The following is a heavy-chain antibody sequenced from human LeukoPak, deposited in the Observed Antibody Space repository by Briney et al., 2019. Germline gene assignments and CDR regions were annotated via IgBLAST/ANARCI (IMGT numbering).Heavy chain of an antibody. Sequence: GESLKISCKGSGYSFTSYWIGWVRQIPGKGLEWMGIIYPGDSDTRYSPSFQGQVTISADKSISTAYLQWSSLKASDTAMYYCARHSRRSYYYYGMDVWGQGTTVTVSS. CDR1: GYSFTSYW. CDR2: IYPGDSDT. J-gene: IGHJ6*02. CDR3: ARHSRRSYYYYGMDV. V-gene: IGHV5-51*01.